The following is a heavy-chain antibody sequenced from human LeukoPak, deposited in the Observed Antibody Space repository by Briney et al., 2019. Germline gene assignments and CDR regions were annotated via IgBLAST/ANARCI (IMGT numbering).Heavy chain of an antibody. CDR3: AREPSPSSWSLYCGMDV. CDR2: IIPILGIA. D-gene: IGHD6-6*01. J-gene: IGHJ6*02. Sequence: GASVKVSCKASGGTFSSYAISWVRQAPGQGLEWMGRIIPILGIANYAQKYQGRVTITADKSTSTAYMELSSLRSEDTAVYYCAREPSPSSWSLYCGMDVWGQGTTVTVSS. V-gene: IGHV1-69*04. CDR1: GGTFSSYA.